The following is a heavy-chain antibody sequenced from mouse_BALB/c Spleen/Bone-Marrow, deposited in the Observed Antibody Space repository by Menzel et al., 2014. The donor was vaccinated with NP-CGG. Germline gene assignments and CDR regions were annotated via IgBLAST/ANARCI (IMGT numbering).Heavy chain of an antibody. V-gene: IGHV5-6-3*01. Sequence: EVKVVESGGGLVQPGGSLKLSCAASGFTFSSYGMSWVRQTPDKRLELVASINSNGGSTYYPDSVKGRSTISRDNAKNTLSLQMSSLKSEDTAMYYCARGNYGNYVDYFDYWGQGTTLTVSS. CDR2: INSNGGST. J-gene: IGHJ2*01. CDR3: ARGNYGNYVDYFDY. D-gene: IGHD2-1*01. CDR1: GFTFSSYG.